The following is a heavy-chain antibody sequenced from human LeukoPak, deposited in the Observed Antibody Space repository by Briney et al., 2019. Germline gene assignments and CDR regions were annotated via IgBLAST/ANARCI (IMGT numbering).Heavy chain of an antibody. CDR1: GFTFSSYS. CDR3: VRGALYMYYFDY. V-gene: IGHV3-21*01. CDR2: ISSSSSYI. Sequence: PGGSLRLSCAASGFTFSSYSMNWVRQAPGKGLEWVSSISSSSSYIYYADSVKGRFTTSRDNAKNSLYLQMNSLRAEDTAVYYCVRGALYMYYFDYWGQGTLVTVSS. D-gene: IGHD3-10*01. J-gene: IGHJ4*02.